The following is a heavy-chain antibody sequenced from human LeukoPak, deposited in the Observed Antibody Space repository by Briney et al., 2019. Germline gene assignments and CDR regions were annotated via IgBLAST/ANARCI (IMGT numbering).Heavy chain of an antibody. J-gene: IGHJ6*02. V-gene: IGHV3-74*01. CDR2: ITSDGSTT. D-gene: IGHD6-6*01. Sequence: PGGSLRLSCAASGXTFSRSWAHWVRQSPGKGLVWVSRITSDGSTTNYADSVKGRFTISRDNAKNTVYLQMNTLRAEDTAVYYCAKDRSYAMDVWGQGTTVTVSS. CDR1: GXTFSRSW. CDR3: AKDRSYAMDV.